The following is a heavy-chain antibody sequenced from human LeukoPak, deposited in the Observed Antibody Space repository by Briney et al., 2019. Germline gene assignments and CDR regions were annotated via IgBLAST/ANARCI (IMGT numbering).Heavy chain of an antibody. V-gene: IGHV3-11*04. D-gene: IGHD2-2*01. J-gene: IGHJ1*01. CDR1: GFTFSDYY. CDR3: VRDITRSFTAYLHR. CDR2: ISSSGSTI. Sequence: PGGSLRLSCAASGFTFSDYYMSWLRQAPGKGLEWVSYISSSGSTIYYADSVKGRFTISRDDAKNSLYLQMNSLRAEDTAVYYCVRDITRSFTAYLHRGGQGRLVTVSS.